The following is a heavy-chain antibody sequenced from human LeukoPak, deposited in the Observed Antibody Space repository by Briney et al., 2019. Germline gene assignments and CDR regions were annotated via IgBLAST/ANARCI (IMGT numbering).Heavy chain of an antibody. V-gene: IGHV1-24*01. Sequence: ASVKVSCKVSGYTLTELSMHWVRQAPGKGLAWMGGFDPEDGETIYAQKFQGRVTMTEDTSTDTAYMELSSLRSEDTAVYYCATDPYSSGWYHYWGQGTLVTVSS. CDR3: ATDPYSSGWYHY. J-gene: IGHJ4*02. CDR1: GYTLTELS. D-gene: IGHD6-19*01. CDR2: FDPEDGET.